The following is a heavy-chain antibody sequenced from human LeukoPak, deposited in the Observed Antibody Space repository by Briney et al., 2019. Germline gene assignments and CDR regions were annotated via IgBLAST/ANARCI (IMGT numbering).Heavy chain of an antibody. CDR1: EFTFNTYG. Sequence: GGSLRLSCEASEFTFNTYGMHWVRQAPGKGLEWVAVISYDGSNRQYADFVEGRFTISRDNSKNTLYLEINSLRPEDTAIYYCAKGPYYGSGTADYWGQGTLVAVSS. CDR3: AKGPYYGSGTADY. V-gene: IGHV3-30*18. CDR2: ISYDGSNR. D-gene: IGHD3-10*01. J-gene: IGHJ4*02.